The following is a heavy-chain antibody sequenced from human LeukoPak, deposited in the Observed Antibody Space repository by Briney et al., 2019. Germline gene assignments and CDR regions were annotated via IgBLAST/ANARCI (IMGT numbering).Heavy chain of an antibody. CDR3: AREPIYSGYGPDYYYYYYMDV. CDR2: IIPIFGTA. CDR1: GGTFSSYT. V-gene: IGHV1-69*05. J-gene: IGHJ6*03. Sequence: SVKVSCKASGGTFSSYTTSWVRQAPGQGLEWMGRIIPIFGTANYAQKFQGRVTITTDESTSTAYMELSSLRSEDTAVCYCAREPIYSGYGPDYYYYYYMDVWGKGTTVTVSS. D-gene: IGHD5-12*01.